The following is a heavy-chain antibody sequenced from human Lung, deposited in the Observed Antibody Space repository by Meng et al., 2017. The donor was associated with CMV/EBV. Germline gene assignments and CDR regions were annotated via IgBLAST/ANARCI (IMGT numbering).Heavy chain of an antibody. J-gene: IGHJ4*02. D-gene: IGHD6-19*01. CDR3: ARGNGWRFDY. CDR2: ININTGNP. Sequence: VQLVQSVSELKNPGDSVKVSCQAAGYTFTSSSMNWVRHAPGQGLEWMGWININTGNPTYAQGFTGRFVFSLDTSVSTAYLQIDSLKADDTAVYYCARGNGWRFDYWGQGTLVTVSS. CDR1: GYTFTSSS. V-gene: IGHV7-4-1*01.